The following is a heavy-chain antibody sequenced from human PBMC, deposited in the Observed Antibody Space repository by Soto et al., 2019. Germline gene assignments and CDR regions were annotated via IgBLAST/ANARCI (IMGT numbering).Heavy chain of an antibody. CDR2: IYWDDDK. CDR1: GFSLSTSGVG. Sequence: QITLKESGPTLVKPTQTLTLTCTFSGFSLSTSGVGVGWIRQPPGKALEWLALIYWDDDKRYSPSLKSRLTIPKNTPQYQVVITMTNMDPVDTATYSCARSRQYSSGWRGFDYWGQGTLVTVSS. V-gene: IGHV2-5*02. J-gene: IGHJ4*02. CDR3: ARSRQYSSGWRGFDY. D-gene: IGHD6-19*01.